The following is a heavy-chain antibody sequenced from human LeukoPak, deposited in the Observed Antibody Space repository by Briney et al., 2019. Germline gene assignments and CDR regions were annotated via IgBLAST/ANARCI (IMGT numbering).Heavy chain of an antibody. V-gene: IGHV3-49*03. J-gene: IGHJ5*02. CDR3: TRDRYCSGGSCYSPPNWFDP. CDR1: GFTFGDYA. D-gene: IGHD2-15*01. CDR2: IRSKAYGGTT. Sequence: GSLRLSCTASGFTFGDYAMSWFRQAPGKGLEWVGFIRSKAYGGTTEYAASVKGRFTISRDDSKSIAYLQMNSLKTEDTAVYYCTRDRYCSGGSCYSPPNWFDPWGQGTLVTVSS.